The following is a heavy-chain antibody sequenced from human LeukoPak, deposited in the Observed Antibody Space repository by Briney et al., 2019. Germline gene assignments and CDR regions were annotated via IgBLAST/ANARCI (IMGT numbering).Heavy chain of an antibody. CDR2: ISYSGST. J-gene: IGHJ4*02. D-gene: IGHD2/OR15-2a*01. CDR1: GVSISSGDYY. V-gene: IGHV4-61*08. CDR3: ARELKVGNTGYYFDY. Sequence: PSETLSLTCAVSGVSISSGDYYWAWIRQRPGKGLEWIGYISYSGSTYYNPSLKSRVTISLDTSKNQFSLNLNSVTAADTAVYYGARELKVGNTGYYFDYWGQGTLVTVSS.